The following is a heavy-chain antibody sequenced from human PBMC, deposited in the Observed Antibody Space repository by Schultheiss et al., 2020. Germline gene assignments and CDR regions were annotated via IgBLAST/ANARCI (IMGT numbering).Heavy chain of an antibody. CDR3: TRDSNYFLFDY. CDR2: INSDGSST. D-gene: IGHD4-11*01. J-gene: IGHJ4*02. V-gene: IGHV3-74*01. CDR1: GFTFSSYW. Sequence: GESLKISCAASGFTFSSYWMHWVRQAPGKGLVWVSRINSDGSSTSYADSVKGRFTISRDDSKSIAYLQMNSLKTEDTAVYYCTRDSNYFLFDYWGQGTLVTVSS.